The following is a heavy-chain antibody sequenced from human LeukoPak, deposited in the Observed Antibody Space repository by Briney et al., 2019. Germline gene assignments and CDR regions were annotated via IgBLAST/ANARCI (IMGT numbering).Heavy chain of an antibody. CDR2: ISTYSGNT. V-gene: IGHV1-18*01. J-gene: IGHJ4*02. D-gene: IGHD2-21*02. CDR1: GYTFTSYG. Sequence: ASVKVSCKASGYTFTSYGISWVRQAPGQGLEWMGWISTYSGNTNYAQKLQSRITMTIETSTSTAYMELRSLRSDDTAVYYRARGGSRVVTYGNFDYWGQGTLVTVSS. CDR3: ARGGSRVVTYGNFDY.